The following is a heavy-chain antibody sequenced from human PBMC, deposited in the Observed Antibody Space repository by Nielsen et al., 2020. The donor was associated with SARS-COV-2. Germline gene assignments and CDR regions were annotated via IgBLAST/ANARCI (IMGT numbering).Heavy chain of an antibody. CDR1: GFTFSSYW. J-gene: IGHJ3*02. Sequence: GESLKISCAASGFTFSSYWMSWVRQAPGKGLEWVAVISYDGSNKYYADSVKGRFTISRDNSKNTLYLQMNSLRAEDTAVYYCAREDYYDSSGAFDIWGQGTMVTVSS. D-gene: IGHD3-22*01. CDR2: ISYDGSNK. CDR3: AREDYYDSSGAFDI. V-gene: IGHV3-30*03.